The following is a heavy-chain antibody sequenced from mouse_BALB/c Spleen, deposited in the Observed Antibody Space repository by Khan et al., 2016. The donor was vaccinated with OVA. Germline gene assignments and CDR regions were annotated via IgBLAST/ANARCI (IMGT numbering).Heavy chain of an antibody. D-gene: IGHD1-1*02. V-gene: IGHV1-76*01. J-gene: IGHJ4*01. CDR3: ARGWYDDHAMDY. CDR2: IYPGTGST. CDR1: GYIFTSYW. Sequence: QVQLKQSGAELVRPGASVKLSCKTSGYIFTSYWIHWVKQRSGQGPEWIARIYPGTGSTYYNEKFKGKATLTADKSSSTAYMQLGSLKSEASAVYFLARGWYDDHAMDYGGQGTSVTVSS.